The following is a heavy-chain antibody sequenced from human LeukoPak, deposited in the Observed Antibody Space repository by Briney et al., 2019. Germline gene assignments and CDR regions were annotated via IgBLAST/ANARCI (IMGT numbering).Heavy chain of an antibody. J-gene: IGHJ3*02. CDR1: GFTFDDSG. CDR3: AKSNGYGLVDI. Sequence: GSLRLSCAASGFTFDDSGMSWVRQAPGKGLEWIGNIFYSGGTYYSPSLTSRVTISLDTSRNQFSLKLNSVTAADTAVYYCAKSNGYGLVDIWGQGTMVTVSS. D-gene: IGHD3-10*01. V-gene: IGHV4-59*04. CDR2: IFYSGGT.